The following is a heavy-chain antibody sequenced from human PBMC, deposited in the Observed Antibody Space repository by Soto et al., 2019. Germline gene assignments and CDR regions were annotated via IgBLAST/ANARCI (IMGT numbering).Heavy chain of an antibody. D-gene: IGHD5-18*01. CDR1: GYTFTSYG. J-gene: IGHJ3*02. V-gene: IGHV1-18*04. Sequence: ASVKVSCTASGYTFTSYGISWVRQAPGQGLEWMGWISAYNGNTNYAQKLQGRVTITADESTSTAYMELSSLRSEDTAVYYCARTARYSGYSYGHDDAFDIWGQGTMVTVSS. CDR2: ISAYNGNT. CDR3: ARTARYSGYSYGHDDAFDI.